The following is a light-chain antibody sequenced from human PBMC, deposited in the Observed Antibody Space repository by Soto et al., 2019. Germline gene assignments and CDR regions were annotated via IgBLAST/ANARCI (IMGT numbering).Light chain of an antibody. Sequence: DIQMTQSPSSLSASLEDRVIITCRASQSISNHLNWYQQKPGKAPKLLIFAASSLQSGVPSRFSGSRSGPDFTLTISSLQPEDFATYYCLQYDSYSWTFGQGTKVDIK. J-gene: IGKJ1*01. CDR2: AAS. V-gene: IGKV1-39*01. CDR1: QSISNH. CDR3: LQYDSYSWT.